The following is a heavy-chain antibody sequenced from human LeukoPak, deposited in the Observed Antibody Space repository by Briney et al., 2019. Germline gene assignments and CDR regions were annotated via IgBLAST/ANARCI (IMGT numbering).Heavy chain of an antibody. V-gene: IGHV3-23*01. CDR3: AKDQPYYDSSGYYYSSFDY. D-gene: IGHD3-22*01. J-gene: IGHJ4*02. CDR1: GFTFTSYA. Sequence: GGSLRLSCVASGFTFTSYAMSWVRQAPGKGPEWVSAISGSGGSTYYADSVKGRFTISRDNSKNTLYLQMNSLRAEDTAVYYCAKDQPYYDSSGYYYSSFDYWGQGTLVTVSS. CDR2: ISGSGGST.